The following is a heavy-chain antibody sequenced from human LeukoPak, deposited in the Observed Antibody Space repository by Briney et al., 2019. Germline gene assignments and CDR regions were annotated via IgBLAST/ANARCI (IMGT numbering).Heavy chain of an antibody. Sequence: ASVKVSCKASGYTFTGYYMHWVRQAPGQGLEWMGWISAYNGNTNYAQKLQGRVTMTTDTSTSTAYMELRSLRSDDTAVYYCARDTLTVDYYYDSSGYAYWGQGTLVTVSS. J-gene: IGHJ4*02. CDR1: GYTFTGYY. CDR3: ARDTLTVDYYYDSSGYAY. CDR2: ISAYNGNT. D-gene: IGHD3-22*01. V-gene: IGHV1-18*04.